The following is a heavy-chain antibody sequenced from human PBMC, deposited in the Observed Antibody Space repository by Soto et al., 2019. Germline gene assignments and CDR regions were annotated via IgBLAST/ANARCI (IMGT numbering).Heavy chain of an antibody. J-gene: IGHJ6*02. V-gene: IGHV4-39*01. CDR2: IYYSGST. CDR1: CGSIISSSYY. D-gene: IGHD3-10*01. CDR3: ARQVTMVRGVRSYGMDV. Sequence: PSETLSLTCTFSCGSIISSSYYWGWIRQPPGKGLEWIGSIYYSGSTYYNPSLKSRVTISVDTSKNQFSLKLSSVTAADTAVYYCARQVTMVRGVRSYGMDVWGQGTTVTVSS.